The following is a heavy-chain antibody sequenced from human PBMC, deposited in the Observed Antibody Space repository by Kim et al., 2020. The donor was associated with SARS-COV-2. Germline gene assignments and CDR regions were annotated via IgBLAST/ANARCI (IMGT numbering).Heavy chain of an antibody. V-gene: IGHV3-66*01. CDR1: GFTVSSNY. D-gene: IGHD6-13*01. J-gene: IGHJ4*02. Sequence: GGSLRLSCGASGFTVSSNYMTWVRQAPGKGLEWVSVIYSDGSTYYADSVKGRFSISRDNSKNTVYLQVNSLRAEDTAVYYCARGAGYSGSWSDFDDWGQGTLVTVSS. CDR2: IYSDGST. CDR3: ARGAGYSGSWSDFDD.